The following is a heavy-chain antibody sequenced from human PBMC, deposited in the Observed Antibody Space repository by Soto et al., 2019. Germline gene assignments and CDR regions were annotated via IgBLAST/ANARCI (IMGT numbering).Heavy chain of an antibody. J-gene: IGHJ2*01. D-gene: IGHD2-15*01. CDR1: GFTFSSYA. Sequence: EVQLLESGGGLVQPGGSLRLSCAASGFTFSSYAMSWVRQAPGKGLEWVSAISGSGGSTYYADSVKGRFTISRDNSKNTLYLQMNSLRAEDTAVYYCAKDASYIVVVVAEYWYFDLWGRGTLVTVSS. CDR2: ISGSGGST. CDR3: AKDASYIVVVVAEYWYFDL. V-gene: IGHV3-23*01.